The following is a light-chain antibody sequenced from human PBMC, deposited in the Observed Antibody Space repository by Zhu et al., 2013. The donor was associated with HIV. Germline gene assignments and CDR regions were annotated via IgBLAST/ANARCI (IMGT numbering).Light chain of an antibody. Sequence: DIQMTQSPSTLSASVGDRVTITCRASQSIITWLAWHQQKPGKAPKLLIYDASNLHTGVPSRFSGSGSGTEFTLTISSLQPDDVATYYCQMYFSGSWTFGQGTKVEV. J-gene: IGKJ1*01. CDR2: DAS. V-gene: IGKV1-5*01. CDR3: QMYFSGSWT. CDR1: QSIITW.